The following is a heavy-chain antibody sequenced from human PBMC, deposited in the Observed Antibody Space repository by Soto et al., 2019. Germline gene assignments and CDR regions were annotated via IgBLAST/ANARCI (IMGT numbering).Heavy chain of an antibody. J-gene: IGHJ4*02. CDR2: ISGSGGST. CDR1: GFTFSSYA. V-gene: IGHV3-23*01. Sequence: EVQLLESGGGLVQPGGSLRLSCAASGFTFSSYALRGVRQAPGKGLEWVSAISGSGGSTYYADSVKGRFTISRDNSKNTLYLQMNSLRAEDTAVYYCAKDPLIVVVPAASGVDYWGQGTLVTVSS. D-gene: IGHD2-2*01. CDR3: AKDPLIVVVPAASGVDY.